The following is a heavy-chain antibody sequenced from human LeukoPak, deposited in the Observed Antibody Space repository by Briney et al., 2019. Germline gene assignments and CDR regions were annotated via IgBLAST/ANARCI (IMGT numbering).Heavy chain of an antibody. CDR2: IYYSGST. Sequence: NASETLSLTCTVSGGSISSGGYYWSWIRQHPGKGLEWIGYIYYSGSTYYNPSLKSRVTISVDTSKNQFSLKLSSVTAADTAVYYCARDSIFNDYVWGSYKGEYYFDYWGQGTLVTVSS. CDR1: GGSISSGGYY. V-gene: IGHV4-31*03. J-gene: IGHJ4*02. CDR3: ARDSIFNDYVWGSYKGEYYFDY. D-gene: IGHD3-16*01.